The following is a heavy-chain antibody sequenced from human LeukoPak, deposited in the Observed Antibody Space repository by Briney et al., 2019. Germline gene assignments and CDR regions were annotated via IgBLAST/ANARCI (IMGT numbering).Heavy chain of an antibody. CDR3: AKDDLGDITMITAY. CDR2: ISGSGGST. CDR1: GFTFSSYA. Sequence: TGGSLRLSCAASGFTFSSYAMSWVRQARGKGREWVSAISGSGGSTYYADSVKGRFTISRDNSKNTLYLQMNSLRAEDTAVYYCAKDDLGDITMITAYWGQGTLVTVSS. D-gene: IGHD3-22*01. J-gene: IGHJ4*02. V-gene: IGHV3-23*01.